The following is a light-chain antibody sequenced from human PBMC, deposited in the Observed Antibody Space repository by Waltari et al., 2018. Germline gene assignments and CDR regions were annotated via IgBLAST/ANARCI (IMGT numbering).Light chain of an antibody. CDR2: ATS. J-gene: IGKJ4*01. Sequence: EIVLTQSPGTLSLSLGERATLSCRASQSVTTRQLAWYQQKPGQAPRLLLHATSSRATGIADRFSGSGSETDFTLTISRLEPEDFAVYYCEHYGSSPGTFGGGTRVEIK. CDR3: EHYGSSPGT. CDR1: QSVTTRQ. V-gene: IGKV3-20*01.